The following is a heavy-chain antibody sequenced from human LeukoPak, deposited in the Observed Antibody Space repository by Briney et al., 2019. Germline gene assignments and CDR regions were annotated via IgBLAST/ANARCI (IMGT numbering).Heavy chain of an antibody. Sequence: GGSLRLSCAASGFTFSSYWMHWVRQAPGKGLAWVSRINSDGSITNYADSVKGRFTISRDNAKNTLYLQMDSLRAEDTAVYFCAKDPFNSMGYWGQGTLVTVSS. CDR1: GFTFSSYW. CDR3: AKDPFNSMGY. V-gene: IGHV3-74*01. D-gene: IGHD4-23*01. J-gene: IGHJ4*02. CDR2: INSDGSIT.